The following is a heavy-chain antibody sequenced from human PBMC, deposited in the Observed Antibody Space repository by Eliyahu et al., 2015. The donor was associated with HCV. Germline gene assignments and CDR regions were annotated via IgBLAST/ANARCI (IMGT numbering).Heavy chain of an antibody. J-gene: IGHJ4*02. V-gene: IGHV3-15*01. CDR1: GFTFGHAW. CDR3: TTGGRRGAAGGTEPPFDH. Sequence: EVQLVESGGGLVKPGGSLRLSCAASGFTFGHAWMTWVRQAPGKGLEWVGRIKSKPDGETTDYTAPVKGRFTISRDDSGSTLYLQMNSLKIEDTAVYYCTTGGRRGAAGGTEPPFDHWGQGTLVSVSS. CDR2: IKSKPDGETT. D-gene: IGHD6-13*01.